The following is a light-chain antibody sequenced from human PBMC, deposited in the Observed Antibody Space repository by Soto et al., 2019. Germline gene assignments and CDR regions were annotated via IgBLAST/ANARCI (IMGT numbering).Light chain of an antibody. V-gene: IGLV2-14*01. Sequence: QSALTQPASVSGSPGQSITISCTGTRSDIGYNYVSWYQQHPGKAPKLILYEVTNRPSGVSSRFSGPRSGNTASLTISGLQAEDEADYYCSSYAHSSSVVFGGGTKLTVL. CDR3: SSYAHSSSVV. CDR1: RSDIGYNY. J-gene: IGLJ2*01. CDR2: EVT.